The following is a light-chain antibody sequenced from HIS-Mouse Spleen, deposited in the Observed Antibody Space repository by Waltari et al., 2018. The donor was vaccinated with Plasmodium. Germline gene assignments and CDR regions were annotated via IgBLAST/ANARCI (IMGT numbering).Light chain of an antibody. J-gene: IGKJ4*01. CDR1: PSISSY. CDR2: AAS. CDR3: QQSYSTPQLT. Sequence: DIQMTQSPSSLSASVGDRVTITCRASPSISSYLNWYQQNPGKAPKLLIYAASSLQSGVPSRFSGSGSGTDFTLTISSLQPEDFATYYCQQSYSTPQLTFGGGTKVEIK. V-gene: IGKV1-39*01.